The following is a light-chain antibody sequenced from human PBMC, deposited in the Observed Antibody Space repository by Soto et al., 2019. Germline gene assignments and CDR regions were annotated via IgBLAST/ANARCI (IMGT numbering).Light chain of an antibody. Sequence: EIVMTQSPTTLSVSPGERGTLSCRASQDISSNLAWYQQKPGQTPRLLIHGASTRATGIPARFSGSGSGTRFTLTIASLQSEDFALYWCQQYDNWPPTFGGGTKVDIK. CDR2: GAS. CDR3: QQYDNWPPT. V-gene: IGKV3-15*01. J-gene: IGKJ4*01. CDR1: QDISSN.